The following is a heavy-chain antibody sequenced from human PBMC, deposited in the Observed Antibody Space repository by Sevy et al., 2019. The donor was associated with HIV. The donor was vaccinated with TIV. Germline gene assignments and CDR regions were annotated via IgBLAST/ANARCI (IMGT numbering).Heavy chain of an antibody. J-gene: IGHJ4*02. CDR2: INHNSGDT. CDR1: GYTFTDYF. D-gene: IGHD5-18*01. CDR3: ASPGGYRYGSLLDN. V-gene: IGHV1-2*02. Sequence: ASVKVSCKASGYTFTDYFMHWVRQAPGQGLEWMAWINHNSGDTKYAQKFQGRVTVTRDTCIRTAYMELSRLGVDDTAVYYCASPGGYRYGSLLDNWGQGTLVTVSS.